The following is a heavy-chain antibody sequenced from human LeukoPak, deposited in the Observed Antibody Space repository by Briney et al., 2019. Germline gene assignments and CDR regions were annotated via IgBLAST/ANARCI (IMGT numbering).Heavy chain of an antibody. V-gene: IGHV4-61*02. CDR2: IYTSGST. Sequence: SQTLSLTCTVSGGSISSGSYYWSWIRQPAGKGLEWIGRIYTSGSTNYNPSLKSRVTISVDTSKNQFSLKLSSVTAEDTAVYYCVLRSSARREGFDYWGQGTLVTVSS. CDR1: GGSISSGSYY. CDR3: VLRSSARREGFDY. J-gene: IGHJ4*02. D-gene: IGHD2-2*01.